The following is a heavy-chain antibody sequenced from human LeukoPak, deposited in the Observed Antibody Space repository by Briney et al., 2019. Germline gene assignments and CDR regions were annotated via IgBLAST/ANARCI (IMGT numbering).Heavy chain of an antibody. Sequence: ASVKVSCKASGYTFTSYYMHWVRQAPGQGLEWMGIINPSGGSTSYAQKFQGRVTMTRDTSISTAYMELSRLRSDDSAVYYCARGARGSHTPTGAFDIWGQGTMVTVSS. D-gene: IGHD3-16*01. CDR3: ARGARGSHTPTGAFDI. CDR2: INPSGGST. J-gene: IGHJ3*02. V-gene: IGHV1-46*01. CDR1: GYTFTSYY.